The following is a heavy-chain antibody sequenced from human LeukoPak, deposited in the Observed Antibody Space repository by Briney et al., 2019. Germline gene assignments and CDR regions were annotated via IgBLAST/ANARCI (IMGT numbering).Heavy chain of an antibody. CDR2: INPNSGGT. D-gene: IGHD5-18*01. Sequence: GASVEVSCKASGYTFTGYYMHWVRQAPGQGLEWMGWINPNSGGTNYAQKFQGRVTMTRDTSISTAYMELSRLRSDDTAVYYCARGGYSYGPSPSYYYMDVWGKGTTVTVS. V-gene: IGHV1-2*02. J-gene: IGHJ6*03. CDR1: GYTFTGYY. CDR3: ARGGYSYGPSPSYYYMDV.